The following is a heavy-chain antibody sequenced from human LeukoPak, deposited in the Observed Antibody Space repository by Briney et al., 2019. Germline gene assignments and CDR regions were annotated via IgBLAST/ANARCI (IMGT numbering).Heavy chain of an antibody. Sequence: GSLRLSCAASGFTFSSYAMSWVRQAPGKGLEWVSVISGSGGSTYYADSVKGRFTISRDNSKNTLYLQMNSLRAEDTAVYYCAKDGSYSSGWYGGYWGQGTLVTVSS. D-gene: IGHD6-19*01. V-gene: IGHV3-23*01. CDR1: GFTFSSYA. CDR3: AKDGSYSSGWYGGY. J-gene: IGHJ4*02. CDR2: ISGSGGST.